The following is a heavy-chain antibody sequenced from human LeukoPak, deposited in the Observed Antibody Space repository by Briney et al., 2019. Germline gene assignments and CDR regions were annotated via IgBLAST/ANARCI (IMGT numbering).Heavy chain of an antibody. CDR3: ARCVDLDYYYYGMDV. V-gene: IGHV4-38-2*02. J-gene: IGHJ6*02. Sequence: SETLSLTCTVSAYSISSGYYWGWIRQPPGKGLEWIGYIYYSGSTNYNPSLKSRVTISVDTSKNQFSLKLSSVTAADTAVYYCARCVDLDYYYYGMDVWGQGTTVTVSS. CDR2: IYYSGST. CDR1: AYSISSGYY. D-gene: IGHD5-12*01.